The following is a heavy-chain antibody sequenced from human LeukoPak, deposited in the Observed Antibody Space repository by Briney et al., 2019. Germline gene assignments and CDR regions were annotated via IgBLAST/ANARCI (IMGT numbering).Heavy chain of an antibody. CDR1: GYIFTAYA. CDR3: ARDRYGDGFAHFDY. V-gene: IGHV1-2*02. Sequence: ASVKVSCTSSGYIFTAYAMHWVRQAPGQGLEWMGWITPSGGANYAQKFQGRVTMTRDTSISTAYMDLSRLTSDDTAVYYCARDRYGDGFAHFDYWGQGTLVTVSS. D-gene: IGHD5-24*01. J-gene: IGHJ4*02. CDR2: ITPSGGA.